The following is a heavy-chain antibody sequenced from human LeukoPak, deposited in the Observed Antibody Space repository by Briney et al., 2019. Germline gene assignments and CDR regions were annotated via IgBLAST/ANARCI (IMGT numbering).Heavy chain of an antibody. J-gene: IGHJ4*02. D-gene: IGHD5-18*01. Sequence: GESLKISCKGSGYSFPSYWIGWVRQMPGKGLEWMGIIYPADSDTRYSPSFQGQVTISADKSISTAYLQWSSLGASDTAVYYCARLAATEYSHGSYYFDFWGQGALVTVSS. CDR1: GYSFPSYW. V-gene: IGHV5-51*01. CDR3: ARLAATEYSHGSYYFDF. CDR2: IYPADSDT.